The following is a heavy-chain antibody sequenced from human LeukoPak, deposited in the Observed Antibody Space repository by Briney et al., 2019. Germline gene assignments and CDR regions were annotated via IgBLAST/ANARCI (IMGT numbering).Heavy chain of an antibody. J-gene: IGHJ4*02. D-gene: IGHD5-12*01. V-gene: IGHV1-69*01. CDR3: ARVADSGYDFGVDY. CDR1: GGTLSSYA. CDR2: IIPIFGTA. Sequence: ASVKVSCKASGGTLSSYAISWVRQAPGQGLEWMGGIIPIFGTANYAQKFQGRVTITADESTSTAYMELSSLRSEDTAVYYCARVADSGYDFGVDYWGQGTLVTVSS.